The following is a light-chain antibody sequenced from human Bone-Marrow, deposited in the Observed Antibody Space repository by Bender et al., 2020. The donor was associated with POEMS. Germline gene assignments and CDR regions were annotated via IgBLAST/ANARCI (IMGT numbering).Light chain of an antibody. V-gene: IGLV3-21*03. CDR3: QAWDRTSV. CDR1: NIGDRN. J-gene: IGLJ2*01. CDR2: DDS. Sequence: SYVLTQPPSVSVAPGKTAIITCGGNNIGDRNVHWYQHKPGQAPVLVLSDDSDRPSGIPDRFSGSNSGNTATLTISGTQAMDEADYYCQAWDRTSVFGGGTRLTVL.